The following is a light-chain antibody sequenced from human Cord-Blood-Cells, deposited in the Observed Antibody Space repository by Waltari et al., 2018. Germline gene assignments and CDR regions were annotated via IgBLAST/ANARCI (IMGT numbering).Light chain of an antibody. Sequence: SYALPPPPSVSVSPGHTARITCSGDALPKQSAYWYQQKPGQAPVLVIYKDSERPSGIPERCSGSSSGTTVTLTISGVQAEDEADYYCQSADSSGTYVVFGGGTKLTVL. CDR2: KDS. V-gene: IGLV3-25*03. CDR1: ALPKQS. J-gene: IGLJ2*01. CDR3: QSADSSGTYVV.